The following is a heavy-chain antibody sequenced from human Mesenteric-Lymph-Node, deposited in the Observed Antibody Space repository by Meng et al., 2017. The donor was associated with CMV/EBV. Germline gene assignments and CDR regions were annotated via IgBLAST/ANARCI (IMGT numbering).Heavy chain of an antibody. CDR1: GFTFSSYA. J-gene: IGHJ6*02. CDR2: ISGSGGST. CDR3: AKDSQPPHLYYYYGMDV. Sequence: GGSLRLSCAASGFTFSSYAMSWVRQAPGKGLEWVSAISGSGGSTYYADSVKGRFTISRDNSKNTLYQQMNSLRAEDTAVYYCAKDSQPPHLYYYYGMDVWGQGTTVTVSS. V-gene: IGHV3-23*01.